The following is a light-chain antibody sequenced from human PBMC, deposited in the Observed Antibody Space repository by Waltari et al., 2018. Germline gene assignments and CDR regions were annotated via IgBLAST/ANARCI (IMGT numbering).Light chain of an antibody. V-gene: IGKV3-11*01. J-gene: IGKJ5*01. CDR1: QSVSSS. Sequence: EIVLTQSPATLSLSPGERATLSCRASQSVSSSLGWYQQRPGQAPRLPIYDASSRATGIPARFSGSGSGTDFTLTISSLEPEDFAVYYCQQRSKWPITFGQGTRLEIK. CDR2: DAS. CDR3: QQRSKWPIT.